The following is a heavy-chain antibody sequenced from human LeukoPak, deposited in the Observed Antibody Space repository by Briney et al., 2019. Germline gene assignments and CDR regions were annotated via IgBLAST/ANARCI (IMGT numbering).Heavy chain of an antibody. D-gene: IGHD3-16*01. V-gene: IGHV4-34*08. CDR1: GFTFSTYA. CDR2: INHSEST. J-gene: IGHJ4*02. Sequence: PGGSLRLSCAASGFTFSTYAMSWVRQPPGKGLEWIGEINHSESTNYNPSLKSRVTISVDTSKNQFSLKLSSVTAADTAVYYCATSGGTLGPTNYFAYWGQGTLVTVSS. CDR3: ATSGGTLGPTNYFAY.